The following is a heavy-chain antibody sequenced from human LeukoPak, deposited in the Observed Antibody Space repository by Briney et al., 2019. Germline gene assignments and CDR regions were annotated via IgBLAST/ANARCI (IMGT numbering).Heavy chain of an antibody. Sequence: SETLSLTCTVSGGSMSTYYWTWIRQPQGKGLEWIGFIYYTGTTDYNPSLKSRVTISVDTSKNQFSLKLSSVTAADTAVYYCARDLGYSSGWYSGYGMDVWGQGTTVTVSS. CDR3: ARDLGYSSGWYSGYGMDV. CDR1: GGSMSTYY. V-gene: IGHV4-59*01. CDR2: IYYTGTT. D-gene: IGHD6-19*01. J-gene: IGHJ6*02.